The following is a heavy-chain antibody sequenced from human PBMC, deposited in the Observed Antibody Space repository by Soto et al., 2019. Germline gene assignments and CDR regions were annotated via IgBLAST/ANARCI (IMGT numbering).Heavy chain of an antibody. V-gene: IGHV1-18*04. Sequence: GSSVKVSCKASGYTFTSYGISWVRQAPGQGLEWMGWISAYNGNTNYAQKLQGRVTMTTDTSTSTAYTELRSLRSDDTAVYYCASGTTGDYYVMDVGGQGTTVTVSS. CDR1: GYTFTSYG. CDR2: ISAYNGNT. J-gene: IGHJ6*02. CDR3: ASGTTGDYYVMDV. D-gene: IGHD1-7*01.